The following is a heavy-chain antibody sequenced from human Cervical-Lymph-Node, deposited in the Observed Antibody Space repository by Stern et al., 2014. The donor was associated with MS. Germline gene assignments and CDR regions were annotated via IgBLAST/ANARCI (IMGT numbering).Heavy chain of an antibody. Sequence: VQLEESGPGQVKSSETLSLTCTASGGSISSSRYHWGWIRQPPGKALEWIGTIFYSGRAHYNPSLQSLGDISVDTAQTPIFLRLGSVTAADTAVYYCARVYDFWSGYFDNWGQGTLVTVSS. CDR2: IFYSGRA. D-gene: IGHD3-3*01. CDR3: ARVYDFWSGYFDN. J-gene: IGHJ4*02. V-gene: IGHV4-39*02. CDR1: GGSISSSRYH.